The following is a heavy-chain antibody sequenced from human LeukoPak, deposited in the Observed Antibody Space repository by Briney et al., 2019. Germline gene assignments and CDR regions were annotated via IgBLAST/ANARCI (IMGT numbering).Heavy chain of an antibody. D-gene: IGHD2-21*01. V-gene: IGHV1-2*02. J-gene: IGHJ5*02. CDR2: INPNSGGT. CDR3: ARADRLHGGPYLIGP. CDR1: GYSFTDYY. Sequence: ASVKVSCKTSGYSFTDYYMHWGRQAPGQGLEWMGWINPNSGGTSSAQKFQGRVTMTRDTSISTVYMEVSWLTSDDTAIYYCARADRLHGGPYLIGPWGQGTLVPVSS.